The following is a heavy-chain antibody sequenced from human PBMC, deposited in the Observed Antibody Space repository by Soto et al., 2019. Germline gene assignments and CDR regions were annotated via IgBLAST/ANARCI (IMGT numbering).Heavy chain of an antibody. J-gene: IGHJ4*02. CDR1: GFPFTSHA. V-gene: IGHV1-3*01. CDR2: INAGNGNT. D-gene: IGHD2-2*01. Sequence: QVHLVQSATEVKRPGASVKVSCQTSGFPFTSHAIHWVRQAPGQRPEWLGWINAGNGNTKYSQRFQGRITITRDTAASTAYMELNSLTSEDTSLFYCARGGYASSYRFDYWGQGTLVTVSS. CDR3: ARGGYASSYRFDY.